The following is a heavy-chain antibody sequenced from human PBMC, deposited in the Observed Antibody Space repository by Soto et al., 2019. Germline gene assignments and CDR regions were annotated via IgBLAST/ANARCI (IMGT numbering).Heavy chain of an antibody. CDR1: GGSISSGDYY. J-gene: IGHJ5*02. CDR2: IYYSGST. D-gene: IGHD3-9*01. Sequence: PSETLSLTCTVSGGSISSGDYYWSWIRQPPGKGLEWIGYIYYSGSTYYNPSLKSRVTISADTSKNQFSLKLSSVTAADTAVYYCARGVGYYDILTGYYSWFDPWGQGTLVTVSS. CDR3: ARGVGYYDILTGYYSWFDP. V-gene: IGHV4-30-4*01.